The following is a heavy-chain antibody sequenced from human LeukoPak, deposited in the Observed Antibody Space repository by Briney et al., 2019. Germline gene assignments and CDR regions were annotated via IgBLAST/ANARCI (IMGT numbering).Heavy chain of an antibody. D-gene: IGHD4-17*01. CDR3: ARLEITTVTTSDY. J-gene: IGHJ4*02. CDR1: GGTFSGYA. CDR2: IIPIFGTA. Sequence: SVKVSCKASGGTFSGYAISWVRQAPGQGLEWMGGIIPIFGTANYAQKFQGRVTITADESTSTAYMELSSLRSEDTAVYYCARLEITTVTTSDYWGQGTLVTVSS. V-gene: IGHV1-69*13.